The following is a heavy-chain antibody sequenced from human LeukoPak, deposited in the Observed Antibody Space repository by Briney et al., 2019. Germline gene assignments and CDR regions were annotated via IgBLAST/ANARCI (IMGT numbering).Heavy chain of an antibody. Sequence: SEALSLTCAVSGGSIGSYYWSWLRQPPGRGLEWIGYIYYSGTTNYNPSLKSRVTISVDTSKNQFSLKLTSVTATDTAVYYCAREDPQTTVPEGLDVWGQGTTVTVSS. D-gene: IGHD4-17*01. J-gene: IGHJ6*02. CDR3: AREDPQTTVPEGLDV. CDR2: IYYSGTT. V-gene: IGHV4-59*01. CDR1: GGSIGSYY.